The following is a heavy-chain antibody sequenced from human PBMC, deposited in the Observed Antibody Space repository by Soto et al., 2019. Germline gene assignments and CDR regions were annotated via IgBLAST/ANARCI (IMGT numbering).Heavy chain of an antibody. D-gene: IGHD2-2*01. J-gene: IGHJ5*02. CDR3: AKSGYTIVVPAAIRFDP. CDR2: ISGSGGST. V-gene: IGHV3-23*01. CDR1: GFSFSSYA. Sequence: GGSLRLSCAAWGFSFSSYAMSWVRQAPGKGLEWVSAISGSGGSTYYADSVKGRFTISRDNSKNTLYLQMNSLRAEDTAVYYCAKSGYTIVVPAAIRFDPWGQGTLVTVSS.